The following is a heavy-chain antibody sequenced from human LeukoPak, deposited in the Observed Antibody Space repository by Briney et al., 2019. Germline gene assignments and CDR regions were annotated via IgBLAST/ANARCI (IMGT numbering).Heavy chain of an antibody. Sequence: GGSLRLSCAASGFIFSSYTLSWVRQAPGKGLEWVANIKQDGSERYYVDSVKGRFTISRDNAKNSLYLQMNSLRAEDTAVYYCARYGSGTHFDYWGQGTLVTVSS. CDR2: IKQDGSER. J-gene: IGHJ4*02. V-gene: IGHV3-7*01. D-gene: IGHD3-10*01. CDR1: GFIFSSYT. CDR3: ARYGSGTHFDY.